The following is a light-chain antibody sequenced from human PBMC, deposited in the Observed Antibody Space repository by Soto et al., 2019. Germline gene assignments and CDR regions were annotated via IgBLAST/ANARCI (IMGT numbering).Light chain of an antibody. J-gene: IGKJ3*01. CDR1: QSISSW. CDR3: EKYNSYPFT. Sequence: DIQMTQSPSTLSAYVGDIVTITCRASQSISSWLAWYQQKPGKAPKLLIYKASSLESGVPSRFRGSGSGTEFTLTISSLMPDDFANYFCEKYNSYPFTFGTGTKVDIK. V-gene: IGKV1-5*03. CDR2: KAS.